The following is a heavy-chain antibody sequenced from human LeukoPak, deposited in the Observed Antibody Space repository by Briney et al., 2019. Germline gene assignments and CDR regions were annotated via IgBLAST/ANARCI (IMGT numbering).Heavy chain of an antibody. D-gene: IGHD6-19*01. CDR2: IWYSTT. J-gene: IGHJ4*02. Sequence: SETLSLTCAVYGGSFSGYYWSWIRQPPGKGLEWIGYIWYSTTNYNPSLKSRVTISVDTSKNQFSLKLSSVTAADTAVYYCARHSSARDYFDKWGQGTLVTVSS. CDR1: GGSFSGYY. CDR3: ARHSSARDYFDK. V-gene: IGHV4-59*08.